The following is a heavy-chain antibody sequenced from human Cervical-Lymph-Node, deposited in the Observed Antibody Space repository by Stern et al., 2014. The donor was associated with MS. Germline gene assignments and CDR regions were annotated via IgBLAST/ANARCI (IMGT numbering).Heavy chain of an antibody. CDR3: TRAVGGVGRE. CDR2: INPNGSVT. Sequence: QVQLVQSGPEVKKPGASAWVSCKRSGYPFPNSYIPWGRQAPGKGLEWMGIINPNGSVTASAQKFQGRLTMTRDTSTTTVYMRLITLTSEDTAMYYCTRAVGGVGREWGQGTLVFVSS. J-gene: IGHJ4*02. V-gene: IGHV1-46*01. CDR1: GYPFPNSY. D-gene: IGHD3-16*01.